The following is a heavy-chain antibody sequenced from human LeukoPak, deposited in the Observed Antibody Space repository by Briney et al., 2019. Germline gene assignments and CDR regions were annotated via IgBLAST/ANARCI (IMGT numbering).Heavy chain of an antibody. Sequence: SQTLSLTCAVSGGSLSSGGYSWSWIRQPPGKGLEWIGYIYHSGSTYYNPSLKSRVTISVDRSKNQFSLKLSSVTAADTAVYYCARERTRGGYCSGGSCPNWFDPWGQGTLVTVSS. CDR1: GGSLSSGGYS. V-gene: IGHV4-30-2*01. D-gene: IGHD2-15*01. CDR3: ARERTRGGYCSGGSCPNWFDP. J-gene: IGHJ5*02. CDR2: IYHSGST.